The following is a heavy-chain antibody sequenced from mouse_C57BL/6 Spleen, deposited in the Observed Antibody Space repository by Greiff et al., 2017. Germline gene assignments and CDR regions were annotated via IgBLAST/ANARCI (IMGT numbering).Heavy chain of an antibody. Sequence: EVQLQQSGPELVKPGASVKISCKASGYSFTGYYMHWVKQSSEKSLEWIGEINPSTGGTRYNQKFKGKATLTVDTSSSTAYMQRKSLTSEDSAVYYCARAWGSSAVWYFDVWGTGTTVTVSS. D-gene: IGHD1-1*01. J-gene: IGHJ1*03. V-gene: IGHV1-43*01. CDR2: INPSTGGT. CDR3: ARAWGSSAVWYFDV. CDR1: GYSFTGYY.